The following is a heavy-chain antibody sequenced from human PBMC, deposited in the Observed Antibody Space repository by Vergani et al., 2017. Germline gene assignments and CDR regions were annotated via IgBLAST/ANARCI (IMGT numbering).Heavy chain of an antibody. Sequence: QVQLVQSGSELKKPGASVKVSCKASGYTFTSYAMNWVRQAPGQGLEWMGWLNTNTGNPTYAQGFTGRFVFSLDTSVSTAFLQFSSLKAEDTAVYYCARYRCRSTSCPYYYYGMDVWGQGTTVTVSS. J-gene: IGHJ6*02. CDR3: ARYRCRSTSCPYYYYGMDV. CDR1: GYTFTSYA. CDR2: LNTNTGNP. V-gene: IGHV7-4-1*02. D-gene: IGHD2-2*01.